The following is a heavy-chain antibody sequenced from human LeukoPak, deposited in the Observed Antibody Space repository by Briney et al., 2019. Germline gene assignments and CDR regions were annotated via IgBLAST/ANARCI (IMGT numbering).Heavy chain of an antibody. Sequence: GGSLRLSCAASGFTFTTYSMNWVRQAPGKGLEWVANIKQDGSEKYYVDSVKGRFTISRDNAKNSLYLQMNSLRAEDTAVYYCAREKMTYYYGSGSYRFFDYWGQGTLVTVSS. CDR1: GFTFTTYS. J-gene: IGHJ4*02. D-gene: IGHD3-10*01. CDR2: IKQDGSEK. V-gene: IGHV3-7*01. CDR3: AREKMTYYYGSGSYRFFDY.